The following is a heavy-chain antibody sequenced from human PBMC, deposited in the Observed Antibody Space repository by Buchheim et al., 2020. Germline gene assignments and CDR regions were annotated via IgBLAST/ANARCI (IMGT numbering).Heavy chain of an antibody. Sequence: QVQLQESGPGLVKPSGTLSLTCSVSGDSISRSHWWSWVRQPHGKGLEWMGEIHQSGRTHYNPSLRSRVTISVDTSKNQFYLSLTSVTAADTAVYFCARNTEYYDFWSGYFTSWGRGT. CDR2: IHQSGRT. J-gene: IGHJ5*02. CDR1: GDSISRSHW. D-gene: IGHD3-3*01. V-gene: IGHV4-4*02. CDR3: ARNTEYYDFWSGYFTS.